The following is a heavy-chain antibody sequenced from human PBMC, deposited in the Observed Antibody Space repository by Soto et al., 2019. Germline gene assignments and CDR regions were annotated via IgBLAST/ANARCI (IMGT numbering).Heavy chain of an antibody. CDR1: GFTFSDDY. CDR2: ISSSSSYT. V-gene: IGHV3-11*06. D-gene: IGHD5-18*01. CDR3: ASRERGSYGN. Sequence: LRLSCSSSGFTFSDDYIIWSRQAPGEGLEWVSYISSSSSYTNYSDSVKGRFTISRDNAKNSLYLQMNSLRAEDTAVYYCASRERGSYGNWGKRTMVTVSS. J-gene: IGHJ4*02.